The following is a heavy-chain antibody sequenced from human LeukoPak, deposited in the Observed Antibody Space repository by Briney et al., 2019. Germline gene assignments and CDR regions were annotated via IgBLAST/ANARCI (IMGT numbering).Heavy chain of an antibody. CDR3: ARVGSDPFDY. J-gene: IGHJ4*02. V-gene: IGHV3-7*01. CDR2: IKQDGSEK. Sequence: GGSLRLSCAASGFTLSSYWMSWVRQAPGKGLEWVANIKQDGSEKHYVDSVKGRFTISRDNAKNSLYLQMNSLRAEDTAVYYCARVGSDPFDYWGQGTLVTVSS. CDR1: GFTLSSYW. D-gene: IGHD6-25*01.